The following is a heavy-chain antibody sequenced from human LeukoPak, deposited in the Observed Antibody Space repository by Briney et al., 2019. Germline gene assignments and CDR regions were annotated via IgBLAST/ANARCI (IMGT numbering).Heavy chain of an antibody. Sequence: SETLTLTCTVSGGSISSYYWSWIRQPPGKGLEWIGYIYYSGSTNYNPSLKSRVTISVDTSKNQFSLKLSSVTAADTAVYYCARAVADAFDIWGQGTMVTVSS. J-gene: IGHJ3*02. D-gene: IGHD6-19*01. V-gene: IGHV4-59*01. CDR1: GGSISSYY. CDR2: IYYSGST. CDR3: ARAVADAFDI.